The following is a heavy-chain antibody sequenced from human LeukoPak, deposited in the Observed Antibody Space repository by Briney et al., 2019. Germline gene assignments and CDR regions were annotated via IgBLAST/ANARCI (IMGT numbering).Heavy chain of an antibody. J-gene: IGHJ4*02. CDR2: IKSKTDGGTT. CDR1: GFTFSNAW. CDR3: TTDLTVLLWFGESPPGDY. D-gene: IGHD3-10*01. V-gene: IGHV3-15*01. Sequence: GGSLRLTCAASGFTFSNAWMSWVRQAPGKGLEWVGRIKSKTDGGTTDYAAPVKGRFTISRDDSKNTLYLQMNSLKTEDTAVYYCTTDLTVLLWFGESPPGDYWGQGTLVTVSS.